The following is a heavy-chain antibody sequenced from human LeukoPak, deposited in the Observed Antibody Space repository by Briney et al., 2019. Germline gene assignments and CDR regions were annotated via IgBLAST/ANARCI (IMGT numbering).Heavy chain of an antibody. CDR2: IIPIFGTA. J-gene: IGHJ4*02. V-gene: IGHV1-69*13. Sequence: ASVKVSCKASGGTLSSYAISWVRQAPGQGLEWMGGIIPIFGTANYAQKFQGRVTITADESTSTAYMELSSLRSEDTAVYYCARGGSSGLKGVFDYWGQGTLVTVSS. D-gene: IGHD6-19*01. CDR3: ARGGSSGLKGVFDY. CDR1: GGTLSSYA.